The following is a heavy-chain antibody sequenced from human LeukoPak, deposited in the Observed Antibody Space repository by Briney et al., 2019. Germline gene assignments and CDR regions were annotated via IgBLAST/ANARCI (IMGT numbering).Heavy chain of an antibody. CDR1: GFTFSNVW. CDR2: IKSKTDGGTT. J-gene: IGHJ3*02. CDR3: TTDFPTIFGVVTSDDAFDI. Sequence: GGSLRLSCAASGFTFSNVWMSWVRQAPGKGLEWVGRIKSKTDGGTTDYAAPVKGRFTISRDDSKNTLYLQMNSLKTEDTAVYYCTTDFPTIFGVVTSDDAFDIWGQGTMVTVSS. V-gene: IGHV3-15*01. D-gene: IGHD3-3*01.